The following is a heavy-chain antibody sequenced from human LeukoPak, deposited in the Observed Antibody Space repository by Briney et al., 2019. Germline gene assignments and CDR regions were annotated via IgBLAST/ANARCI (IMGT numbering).Heavy chain of an antibody. CDR2: ISSSSSYI. D-gene: IGHD6-13*01. CDR3: ARDTNPYSRATAFDY. V-gene: IGHV3-21*01. CDR1: GFTFSSYS. J-gene: IGHJ4*02. Sequence: GGSLRLTCAASGFTFSSYSMNWVRQAPGKGLEWVSSISSSSSYIYYADSVKGRFTISRDNAKNSLYLQMNSLRAEDTAVYYCARDTNPYSRATAFDYWGQGTLVTVSS.